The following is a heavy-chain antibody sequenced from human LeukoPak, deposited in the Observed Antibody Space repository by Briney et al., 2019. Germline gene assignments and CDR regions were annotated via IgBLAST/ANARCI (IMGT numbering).Heavy chain of an antibody. CDR1: GGTFSSYA. CDR2: IIPIFGTA. D-gene: IGHD3-22*01. Sequence: PVKVSCKASGGTFSSYAISWVRQAPGQGLEWMGGIIPIFGTANYAQKFQGRVTITADESTSTAYMELSSLRSEDTAVYYCAREPRPYYDSSGYYYVGYFQHWGQGTLVTVSS. V-gene: IGHV1-69*13. CDR3: AREPRPYYDSSGYYYVGYFQH. J-gene: IGHJ1*01.